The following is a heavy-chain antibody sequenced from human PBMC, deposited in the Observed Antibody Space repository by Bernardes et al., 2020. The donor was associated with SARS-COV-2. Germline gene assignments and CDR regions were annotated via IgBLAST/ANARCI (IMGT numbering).Heavy chain of an antibody. CDR3: AKREYYDFWSGPIDY. D-gene: IGHD3-3*01. V-gene: IGHV3-23*01. CDR2: ISGSGGST. Sequence: GSLRLSCAASGFTFSSYAMNWVRQAPGKGLEWVSAISGSGGSTYYADSVRGRFTISRDNSKYTLYLQMNSQRAEDTAVYYCAKREYYDFWSGPIDYWGQGTLVTVSS. CDR1: GFTFSSYA. J-gene: IGHJ4*02.